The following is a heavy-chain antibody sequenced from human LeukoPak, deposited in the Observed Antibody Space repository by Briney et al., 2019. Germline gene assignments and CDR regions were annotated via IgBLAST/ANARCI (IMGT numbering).Heavy chain of an antibody. Sequence: SSETLSLTCTVSGVSISASCWSWIRQSPGRGLEWVGYRCDDGRDLYNPSLRSRVSRVTISVDASEKQFSLSLRSVTAADTAMYYCARTTRVTPDGRAEYFEDWGQGTLVIVSS. J-gene: IGHJ1*01. CDR1: GVSISASC. CDR2: RCDDGRD. D-gene: IGHD4-11*01. CDR3: ARTTRVTPDGRAEYFED. V-gene: IGHV4-59*03.